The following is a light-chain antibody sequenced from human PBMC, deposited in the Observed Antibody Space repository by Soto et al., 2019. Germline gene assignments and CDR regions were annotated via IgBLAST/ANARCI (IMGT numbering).Light chain of an antibody. CDR2: GAS. J-gene: IGKJ1*01. Sequence: ETVMTQSPATLSVSPGERATLSCRASQSVSSSDLAWYQQKPGQAPRLLIYGASSRATGIPDRFSGSGSGTDFTLTISGLEPEDSAAYYCQRHGATFGQGTKVDIK. CDR1: QSVSSSD. CDR3: QRHGAT. V-gene: IGKV3-20*01.